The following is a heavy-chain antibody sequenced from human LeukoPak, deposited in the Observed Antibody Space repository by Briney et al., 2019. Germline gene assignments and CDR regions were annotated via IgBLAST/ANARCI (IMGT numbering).Heavy chain of an antibody. V-gene: IGHV4-39*01. CDR2: IYYSGST. D-gene: IGHD6-19*01. CDR3: PRHDLEEYSSVWYYFDY. CDR1: GRSISSGTYY. J-gene: IGHJ4*02. Sequence: PSETLSLTCIVSGRSISSGTYYWGWIRQPPGKGLEWIGSIYYSGSTYYNPSLKSRVTISVDTSNNAFSLKLSSVTAAVPDVHYGPRHDLEEYSSVWYYFDYWGQGTLVTVSS.